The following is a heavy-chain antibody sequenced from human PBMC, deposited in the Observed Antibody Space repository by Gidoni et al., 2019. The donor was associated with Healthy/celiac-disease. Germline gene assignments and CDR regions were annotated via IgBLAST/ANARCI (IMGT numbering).Heavy chain of an antibody. Sequence: QVQLQQWGAGPSMPSETLSLPCAVYGGSFSGYYWSWIRQPPGKGLEWIGEINHSGSTNYNPSLKSRVTISVDTAKNQFSLKLSSVTAADTAVYYCARGWLHYYYGMDVWGQGTTVTVSS. D-gene: IGHD3-9*01. CDR2: INHSGST. V-gene: IGHV4-34*01. J-gene: IGHJ6*02. CDR3: ARGWLHYYYGMDV. CDR1: GGSFSGYY.